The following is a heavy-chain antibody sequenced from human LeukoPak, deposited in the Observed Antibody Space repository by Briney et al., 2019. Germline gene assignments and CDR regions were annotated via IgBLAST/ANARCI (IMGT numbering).Heavy chain of an antibody. CDR3: ARGTMFGIAVAGTKLDY. Sequence: GASVKVSCKASGGTFSSYAISWVRQAPGQGLEWMGRIIPILGIANYAQKFQGRVTITADKSTSTAYMELSSLRSEDTAVYYCARGTMFGIAVAGTKLDYWGQGTLVTVSS. CDR2: IIPILGIA. CDR1: GGTFSSYA. J-gene: IGHJ4*02. V-gene: IGHV1-69*04. D-gene: IGHD6-19*01.